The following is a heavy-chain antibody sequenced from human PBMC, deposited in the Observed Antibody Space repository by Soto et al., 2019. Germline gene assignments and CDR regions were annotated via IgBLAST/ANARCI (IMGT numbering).Heavy chain of an antibody. CDR2: VIPVCGTA. Sequence: QVQLVQSGPEVKKPGSSVKVSCKASGGSFSDHLITWVRQAPGQGLEWMGGVIPVCGTANYAQKFLDRVTITADASTSTAYMELTSLRSDDTAVYYCARDKASGGYSYSCRRFSDLWGQGTRVTVSS. CDR3: ARDKASGGYSYSCRRFSDL. V-gene: IGHV1-69*01. CDR1: GGSFSDHL. J-gene: IGHJ5*02. D-gene: IGHD5-18*01.